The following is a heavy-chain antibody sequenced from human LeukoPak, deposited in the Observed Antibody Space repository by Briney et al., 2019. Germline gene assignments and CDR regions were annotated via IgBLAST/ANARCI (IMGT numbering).Heavy chain of an antibody. CDR1: GFTFSSYW. V-gene: IGHV3-74*01. D-gene: IGHD5-24*01. CDR2: INSDGSST. Sequence: PGGSLRLSCAASGFTFSSYWMHWVRHAPGKGLVWVSRINSDGSSTNYADSVKGRFTISRDNAKNTLYLQMNSLRVEDTAMYYCAREVIWGDGYHDYWGQGTLVTVSS. CDR3: AREVIWGDGYHDY. J-gene: IGHJ4*02.